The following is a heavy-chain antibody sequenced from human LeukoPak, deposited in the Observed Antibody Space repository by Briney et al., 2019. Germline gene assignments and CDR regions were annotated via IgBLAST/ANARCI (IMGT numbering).Heavy chain of an antibody. J-gene: IGHJ4*02. CDR2: IYYSGST. Sequence: PSETLSLTCTVSGGSISSSSYYWGWIRQPPGKGLEWIGSIYYSGSTYYNPSLKSRVTISVDTSKNQFSLKLSSATAADTAVYYCARRDNYHGSGSHDYWGQGTLVTVSS. CDR1: GGSISSSSYY. D-gene: IGHD3-10*01. CDR3: ARRDNYHGSGSHDY. V-gene: IGHV4-39*01.